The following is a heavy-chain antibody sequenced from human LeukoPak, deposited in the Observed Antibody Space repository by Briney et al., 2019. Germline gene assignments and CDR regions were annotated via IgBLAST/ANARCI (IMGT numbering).Heavy chain of an antibody. V-gene: IGHV4-61*02. J-gene: IGHJ4*02. CDR2: IYASGST. CDR3: ARGPHCSGGACYSVSDY. D-gene: IGHD2-15*01. CDR1: GGSMSSGSYY. Sequence: SETLSLTCTVSGGSMSSGSYYWSWIRQPAGRGLEWIGRIYASGSTNYNPSLKRRVTISLDMSKNQFSLKLSSVTAADTAVYYCARGPHCSGGACYSVSDYWGQGTLVTVSS.